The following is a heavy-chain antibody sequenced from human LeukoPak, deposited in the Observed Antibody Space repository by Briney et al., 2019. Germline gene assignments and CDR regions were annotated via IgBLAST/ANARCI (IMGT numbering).Heavy chain of an antibody. CDR3: TKAPIVSCSGAFCYPFDS. D-gene: IGHD2-15*01. Sequence: GGSLRLSCAASGFYFANYAMSWVRQAPGKGLEWVSATVGGGCPNTYHADSVKGRFTISRDNSKNTLFLQMNSLRAEDTAIYYCTKAPIVSCSGAFCYPFDSWGQGTLVTVSS. V-gene: IGHV3-23*01. CDR2: TVGGGCPNT. CDR1: GFYFANYA. J-gene: IGHJ4*02.